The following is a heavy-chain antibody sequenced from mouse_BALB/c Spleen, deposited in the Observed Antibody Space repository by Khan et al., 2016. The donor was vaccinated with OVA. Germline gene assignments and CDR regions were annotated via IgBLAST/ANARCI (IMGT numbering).Heavy chain of an antibody. CDR2: IGSDSSTI. CDR3: ASPRYWSRFAS. CDR1: GFTFRSFG. V-gene: IGHV5-17*02. J-gene: IGHJ3*01. D-gene: IGHD2-12*01. Sequence: EVQGVESGGGLVQPGGSRKLSCTASGFTFRSFGMHWVRQAPEQGLEWVAYIGSDSSTIYYADTVKGRFTISRDNPKNTLLLQLTSLRSEDTAMYYCASPRYWSRFASWGQGTLVTVSA.